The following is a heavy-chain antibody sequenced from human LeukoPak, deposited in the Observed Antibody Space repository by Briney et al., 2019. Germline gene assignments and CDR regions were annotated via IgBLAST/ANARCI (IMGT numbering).Heavy chain of an antibody. Sequence: PGGSLRLSCAASGLTFSSYWMSWVRQAPGKGLEWVANIKQGGSEKYYVDSVKGRFTISRDNVKNSLYLQMDSLRAEDTAVYYCASDKIVGATKFDYWGQGTLVTVSS. D-gene: IGHD1-26*01. CDR3: ASDKIVGATKFDY. CDR2: IKQGGSEK. CDR1: GLTFSSYW. J-gene: IGHJ4*02. V-gene: IGHV3-7*01.